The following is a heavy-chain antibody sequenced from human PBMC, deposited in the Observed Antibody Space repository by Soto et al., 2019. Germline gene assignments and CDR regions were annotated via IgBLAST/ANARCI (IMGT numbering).Heavy chain of an antibody. CDR3: ARASELRFLEWLLSAPCPFDP. Sequence: QVQLVQSGAEVKKPGASVKVSCKASGYTFTSYGISWVRQAPGQGLEWMGWISAYNGNTNYAQKLQGRVTMTTDTSTGTAYLELRSLRSDDTAVYYCARASELRFLEWLLSAPCPFDPWGQGTLVTVSS. J-gene: IGHJ5*02. CDR1: GYTFTSYG. V-gene: IGHV1-18*01. D-gene: IGHD3-3*01. CDR2: ISAYNGNT.